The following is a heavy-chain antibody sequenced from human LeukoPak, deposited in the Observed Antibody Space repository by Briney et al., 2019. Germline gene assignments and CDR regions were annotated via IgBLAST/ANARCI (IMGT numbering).Heavy chain of an antibody. CDR1: GFTFSSYA. Sequence: PGGSLRLSCAASGFTFSSYAMSWVRQSPGKGLEWVSVMSGSGGSTYYADSVKGRFTISRDNSKNTLYLQMNSLRAEDTAVYYCAKDQSGPLPYWGQGTLVTVSS. CDR3: AKDQSGPLPY. V-gene: IGHV3-23*01. CDR2: MSGSGGST. J-gene: IGHJ4*02.